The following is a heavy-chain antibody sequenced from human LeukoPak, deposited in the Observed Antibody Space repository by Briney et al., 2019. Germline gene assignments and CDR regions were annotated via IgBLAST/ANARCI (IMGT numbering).Heavy chain of an antibody. J-gene: IGHJ5*02. Sequence: GASVKVSCKASRYTFTAYDINWVRQATGQGLEWMGWMNPKSGNTGYAQRFQGRVTFTMNISITTAYMEMNSLTSEDTAIYYCARPYCSSTSCSRWLDPWGQGTLVTVFS. CDR1: RYTFTAYD. CDR2: MNPKSGNT. CDR3: ARPYCSSTSCSRWLDP. D-gene: IGHD2-2*01. V-gene: IGHV1-8*03.